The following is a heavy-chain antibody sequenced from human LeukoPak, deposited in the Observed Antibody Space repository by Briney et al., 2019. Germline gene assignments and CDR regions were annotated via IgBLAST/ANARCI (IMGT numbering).Heavy chain of an antibody. CDR3: ARVLDTAVVRAFDI. CDR2: IYYSGST. J-gene: IGHJ3*02. Sequence: SETLSLTCTVSGGSISSSSYYWGWIRQPPGKGLEWIGSIYYSGSTYYNPSLKSRVTISVDTSKNQFSLKLSSVTAADTAVYYCARVLDTAVVRAFDIWGQGTMVTVSS. D-gene: IGHD5-18*01. V-gene: IGHV4-39*07. CDR1: GGSISSSSYY.